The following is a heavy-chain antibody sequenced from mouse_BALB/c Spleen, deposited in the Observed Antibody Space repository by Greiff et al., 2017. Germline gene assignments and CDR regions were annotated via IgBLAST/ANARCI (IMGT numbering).Heavy chain of an antibody. CDR2: IWAGGST. D-gene: IGHD1-1*01. V-gene: IGHV2-9*02. CDR3: ARGLHYYGSSYAMDY. CDR1: GFSLTSYG. J-gene: IGHJ4*01. Sequence: VKLVESGPGLVAPSQSLSITCTVSGFSLTSYGVHWVRQPPGKGLEWLGVIWAGGSTNYNSALMSRLSISKDNSKSQVFLKMNSLQTDDTAMYYCARGLHYYGSSYAMDYWGQGTSVTVSS.